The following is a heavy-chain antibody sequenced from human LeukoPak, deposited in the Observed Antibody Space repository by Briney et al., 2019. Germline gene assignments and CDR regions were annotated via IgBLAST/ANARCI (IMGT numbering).Heavy chain of an antibody. J-gene: IGHJ4*02. Sequence: GESLKISCKGSGYSFTSYWIAWVRQMPGKGLEWMGVIYPYDSTTGYSPSFQGQVTISADKSITTAYLQWTSLKASDTAIYYCGRGVGSGWARPFDYWGQGTLVTVSS. D-gene: IGHD6-19*01. CDR1: GYSFTSYW. CDR3: GRGVGSGWARPFDY. V-gene: IGHV5-51*01. CDR2: IYPYDSTT.